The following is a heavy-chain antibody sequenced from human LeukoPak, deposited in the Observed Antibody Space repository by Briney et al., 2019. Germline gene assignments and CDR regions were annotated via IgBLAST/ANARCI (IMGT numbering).Heavy chain of an antibody. J-gene: IGHJ4*02. CDR2: ISSSTTYI. Sequence: GGSLRLSCAASGFTFSYYSMNWVRQAPGKGLEWVSSISSSTTYIYYADSVKGRFTISRDNAKNSLYLQMNSLRAEDTAVYYCAKGKIAAAEGVGYWGQGALVTVSS. CDR3: AKGKIAAAEGVGY. V-gene: IGHV3-21*01. CDR1: GFTFSYYS. D-gene: IGHD6-13*01.